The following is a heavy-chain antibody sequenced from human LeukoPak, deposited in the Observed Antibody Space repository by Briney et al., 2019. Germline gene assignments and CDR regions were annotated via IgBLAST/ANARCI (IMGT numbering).Heavy chain of an antibody. D-gene: IGHD6-19*01. CDR1: GGSISSSSYY. J-gene: IGHJ3*02. CDR2: IYYSGST. CDR3: ARDNSSGWIIILDAFDI. Sequence: SETLSLTCTVSGGSISSSSYYWGWIRQPPGKGLEWIGSIYYSGSTYYNPSLKCRVTISVDTSKNQFSLKLSSVTAADTAVYYCARDNSSGWIIILDAFDIWGQGTMVTVSS. V-gene: IGHV4-39*02.